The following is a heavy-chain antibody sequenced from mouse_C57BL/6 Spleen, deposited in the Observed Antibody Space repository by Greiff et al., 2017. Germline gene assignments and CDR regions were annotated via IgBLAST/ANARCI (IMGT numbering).Heavy chain of an antibody. D-gene: IGHD1-1*01. CDR2: IYPRSGNT. Sequence: VQGVESGAELARPGASVKLSCKASGYTFTSYGISWVKQRTGQGLEWIGEIYPRSGNTYYNEKFKGKATLTADKSSSTAYMELRSLTSEDSAVYFCARYDYGSSYGDAMDYWGQGTSVTVSS. V-gene: IGHV1-81*01. CDR1: GYTFTSYG. CDR3: ARYDYGSSYGDAMDY. J-gene: IGHJ4*01.